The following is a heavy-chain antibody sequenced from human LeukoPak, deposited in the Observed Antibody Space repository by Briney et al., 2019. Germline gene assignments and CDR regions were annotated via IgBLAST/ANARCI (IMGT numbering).Heavy chain of an antibody. Sequence: GESLKISCEGSGYSFTSYWIGWVRPMPGKGLEWMGIIYPGDSDTRYSPSFQGQVTISADKSISTAYLQWSSLKASDTAMYYCARHPVAYYYDSSGTNWFDPWGQGTLVTVSS. CDR1: GYSFTSYW. CDR3: ARHPVAYYYDSSGTNWFDP. CDR2: IYPGDSDT. J-gene: IGHJ5*02. V-gene: IGHV5-51*01. D-gene: IGHD3-22*01.